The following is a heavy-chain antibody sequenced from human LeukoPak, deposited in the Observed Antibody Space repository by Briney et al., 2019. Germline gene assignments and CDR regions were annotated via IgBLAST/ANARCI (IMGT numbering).Heavy chain of an antibody. CDR2: ICPDGTVT. Sequence: GGSLRLSCAASVFTFSNYCMHWVRQIPGKGLVWVSRICPDGTVTNYADSVKGRFTISRDNAKNMVFLQMNSLRADDTAVYYCVRDFRSADYWGQGILVTVSS. CDR1: VFTFSNYC. J-gene: IGHJ4*02. V-gene: IGHV3-74*01. CDR3: VRDFRSADY.